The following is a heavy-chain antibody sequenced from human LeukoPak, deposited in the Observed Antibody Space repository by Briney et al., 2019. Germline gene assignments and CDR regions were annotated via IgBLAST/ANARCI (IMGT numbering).Heavy chain of an antibody. J-gene: IGHJ4*02. V-gene: IGHV4-59*12. D-gene: IGHD6-13*01. CDR2: VYSSGST. CDR1: GGSISSYY. CDR3: ARGSAVGHFDS. Sequence: SETLSLTCTVSGGSISSYYWTWIRQPPGKGLEWIGNVYSSGSTNYNPSLKSRVTLSVDKSKNQFSLKLSSVTAADTAVYYCARGSAVGHFDSWGQGTLVTVSS.